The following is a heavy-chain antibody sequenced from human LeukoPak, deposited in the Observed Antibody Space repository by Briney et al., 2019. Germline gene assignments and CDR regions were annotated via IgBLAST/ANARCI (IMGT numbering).Heavy chain of an antibody. CDR2: ISSSGSTI. CDR3: ARDDKGIAVAGFDY. CDR1: GFTFSDYY. D-gene: IGHD6-19*01. V-gene: IGHV3-11*04. J-gene: IGHJ4*02. Sequence: KTGGSLGLSCAASGFTFSDYYMSWIRQAPGKGLEWVSYISSSGSTIYYADSVKGRFTISRDNAKNSLYLQMNSLRAEDTAVYYCARDDKGIAVAGFDYWGQGTLVTVSS.